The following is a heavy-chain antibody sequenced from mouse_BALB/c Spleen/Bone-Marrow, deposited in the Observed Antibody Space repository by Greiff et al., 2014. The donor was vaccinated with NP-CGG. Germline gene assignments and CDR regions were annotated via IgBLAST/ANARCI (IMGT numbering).Heavy chain of an antibody. D-gene: IGHD3-1*01. CDR2: ISNGGGST. Sequence: EVKVEESGGGLVQPGGSLKLSRAASGFTFSSYTVSWVRQTPEKRLEWVAYISNGGGSTYYPDTVKGRFTISRDNAKNTLYLQMSSLKSEDTAMYYCAGQLGLRWAMDYWGQGTSVTVSS. CDR1: GFTFSSYT. J-gene: IGHJ4*01. CDR3: AGQLGLRWAMDY. V-gene: IGHV5-12-2*01.